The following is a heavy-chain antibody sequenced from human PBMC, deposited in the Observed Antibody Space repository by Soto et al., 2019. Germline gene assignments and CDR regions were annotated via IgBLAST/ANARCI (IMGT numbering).Heavy chain of an antibody. V-gene: IGHV3-7*01. J-gene: IGHJ4*02. D-gene: IGHD2-15*01. Sequence: EVQLVESGGGLVQPGGSLRLSCAASGFTFSSYWMSWVRQAPGKGLARVANIKQDGSEKYYVDCGKGRSTVPRDNAKNSLYLKMNSLSAEDTAVYYCAREGCSRGSCYPFFHYWGQGTLVTVSS. CDR2: IKQDGSEK. CDR1: GFTFSSYW. CDR3: AREGCSRGSCYPFFHY.